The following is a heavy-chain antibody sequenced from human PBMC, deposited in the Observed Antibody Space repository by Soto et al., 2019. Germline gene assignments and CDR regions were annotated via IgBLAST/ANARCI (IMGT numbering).Heavy chain of an antibody. V-gene: IGHV4-31*01. CDR1: GGSISSGGYY. CDR3: AGAYSGYELSGGMDV. Sequence: SETLSLTCTVSGGSISSGGYYWSWIRQHPGKGLEWIGYTYYSGSTYYNPSLKSQITISVDTSKNQFSLKLSSVTAADTAVYYCAGAYSGYELSGGMDVWGQGTTVTVSS. CDR2: TYYSGST. D-gene: IGHD5-12*01. J-gene: IGHJ6*02.